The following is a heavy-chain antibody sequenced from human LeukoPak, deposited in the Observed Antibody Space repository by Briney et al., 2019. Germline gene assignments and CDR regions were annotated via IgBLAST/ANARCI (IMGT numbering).Heavy chain of an antibody. D-gene: IGHD1-26*01. V-gene: IGHV5-51*01. CDR1: GYSFTSYW. CDR3: ARRDGSYLGGYYYYYMDV. J-gene: IGHJ6*03. Sequence: GESLKISCKGSGYSFTSYWIGWVRQMPGKGLEWMGIIYPGDSDTRYSPSFQGQVTIPADKSISTAYLQWSSLKASDTAMYYCARRDGSYLGGYYYYYMDVWGKGTTVTVSS. CDR2: IYPGDSDT.